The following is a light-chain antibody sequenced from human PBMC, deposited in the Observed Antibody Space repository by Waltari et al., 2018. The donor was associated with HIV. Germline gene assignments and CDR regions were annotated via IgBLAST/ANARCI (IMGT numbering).Light chain of an antibody. CDR3: SSYGGSNVFYV. CDR1: SSAIGGFKL. J-gene: IGLJ1*01. V-gene: IGLV2-23*02. Sequence: QSALTQPASVSGSPGQSISISCTGTSSAIGGFKLVSRYQQHPGKAPQLIIYEVNQRPSGISNRFSGSQSGNTASLTISGLQAEDEAEYFCSSYGGSNVFYVFGSGTRVTVL. CDR2: EVN.